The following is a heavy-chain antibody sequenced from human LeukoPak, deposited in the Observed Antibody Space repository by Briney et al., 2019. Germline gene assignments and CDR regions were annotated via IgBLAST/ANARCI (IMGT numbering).Heavy chain of an antibody. CDR1: GGSISSYY. D-gene: IGHD1-1*01. CDR3: ARTTTPYLQHLDV. CDR2: IYYSGST. J-gene: IGHJ6*04. V-gene: IGHV4-59*08. Sequence: SETLSLTCTVSGGSISSYYWSWIRQPPGKGLEWIGYIYYSGSTNYNPSLKSRVTISIDTSKSQFSLKLTSVTAADTAVYYCARTTTPYLQHLDVWGKETTVTLPP.